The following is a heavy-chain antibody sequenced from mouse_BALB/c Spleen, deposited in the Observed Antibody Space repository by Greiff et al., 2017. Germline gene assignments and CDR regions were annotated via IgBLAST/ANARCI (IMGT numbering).Heavy chain of an antibody. CDR3: ARDQGRQSDVAY. J-gene: IGHJ3*01. CDR2: ISDGGSYT. CDR1: GFTFSDYY. D-gene: IGHD3-3*01. Sequence: DVMLVESGGGLVKPGGSLKLSCAASGFTFSDYYMYWVRQTPAKRLEWVATISDGGSYTYYPDSVKGRFTISRDNAKNNLYLQMSSLKSEDTAMYYCARDQGRQSDVAYWGQGTLVTVSA. V-gene: IGHV5-4*02.